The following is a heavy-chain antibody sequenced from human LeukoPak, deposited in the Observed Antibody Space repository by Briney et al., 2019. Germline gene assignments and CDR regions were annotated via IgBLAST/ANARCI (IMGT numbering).Heavy chain of an antibody. J-gene: IGHJ4*02. D-gene: IGHD2-15*01. CDR2: INPNSGGT. V-gene: IGHV1-2*02. CDR1: GYTFTGYY. CDR3: ARGFRYCSGVSCYGEYFDY. Sequence: ASVKVSCKASGYTFTGYYMHWVRQAPGQGLEWMGWINPNSGGTNYAQKFQGRVTMTRDTSISTAYMELSRLRSDDTAVYYCARGFRYCSGVSCYGEYFDYWGQGTLVTVSS.